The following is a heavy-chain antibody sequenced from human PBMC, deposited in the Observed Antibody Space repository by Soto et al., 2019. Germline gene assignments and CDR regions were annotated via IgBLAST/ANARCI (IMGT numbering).Heavy chain of an antibody. J-gene: IGHJ4*02. Sequence: QMQLVQSGAEVKRTGSSVTVSCKALGNTFTYRYLHWVRQAPGQALEWMGWITPFSGDVHYAQKFQERVTITRDTSISTAYMRMSSLRSDDTAMYYCATGGAGSGPFTWELPDHWGQGTLVTVSS. CDR1: GNTFTYRY. V-gene: IGHV1-45*02. CDR3: ATGGAGSGPFTWELPDH. CDR2: ITPFSGDV. D-gene: IGHD1-26*01.